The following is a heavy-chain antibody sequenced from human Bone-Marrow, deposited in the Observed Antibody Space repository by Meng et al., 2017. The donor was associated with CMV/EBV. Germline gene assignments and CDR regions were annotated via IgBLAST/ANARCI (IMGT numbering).Heavy chain of an antibody. D-gene: IGHD2-2*01. CDR1: GSTFLNSW. Sequence: GESLKISCAASGSTFLNSWMTWVRQAPGKGPEWVATIKEDGSQKFYSASVKGRFTISRDNAKNSLYLQMNSLRAEDTAVYYCARDSQIVVVPAANVAADYYGMDVWGQGTTVTVSS. J-gene: IGHJ6*01. CDR2: IKEDGSQK. CDR3: ARDSQIVVVPAANVAADYYGMDV. V-gene: IGHV3-7*03.